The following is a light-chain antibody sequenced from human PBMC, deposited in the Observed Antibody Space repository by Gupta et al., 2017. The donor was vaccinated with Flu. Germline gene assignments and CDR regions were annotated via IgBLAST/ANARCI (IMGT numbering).Light chain of an antibody. CDR2: DGN. V-gene: IGLV2-14*03. J-gene: IGLJ3*02. CDR3: AANGAVWV. Sequence: QSALTPPASVSGSPGQSIAISCAGSSSDIGAYDYVSWDQQHPRRAPKLMIYDGNKRPSGISTGFSGSTCGTTAALTIAGLKAEDEDQSYCAANGAVWVFGGGTKVTVL. CDR1: SSDIGAYDY.